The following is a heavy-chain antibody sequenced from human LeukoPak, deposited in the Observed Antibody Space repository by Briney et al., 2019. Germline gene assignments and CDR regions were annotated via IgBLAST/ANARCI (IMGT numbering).Heavy chain of an antibody. J-gene: IGHJ5*02. CDR2: INYSGST. CDR3: ARKGSDYYGSGRRGWFDP. Sequence: PSETLSLTCTVSGGSISSYYWSWIRQPPGKGLEWIGYINYSGSTNYNPSLKSRVTISVDTSKNQFSLKLSSVTAADTAVYYCARKGSDYYGSGRRGWFDPWGQGTLVTVSS. D-gene: IGHD3-10*01. CDR1: GGSISSYY. V-gene: IGHV4-59*08.